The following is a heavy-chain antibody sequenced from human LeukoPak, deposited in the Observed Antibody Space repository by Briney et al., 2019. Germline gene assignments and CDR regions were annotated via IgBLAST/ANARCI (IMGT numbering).Heavy chain of an antibody. D-gene: IGHD3-10*01. CDR3: ARVLRGSSAFEI. V-gene: IGHV1-2*02. CDR2: INPSSGGT. Sequence: ASVKVSCKASGYNFNVYYINRVRQAPGQGLEWMGWINPSSGGTYYAQRFKGRVTMTRDTSVSTAYMELNSLTSDDTAVYFCARVLRGSSAFEIWGRGTMVTVSS. CDR1: GYNFNVYY. J-gene: IGHJ3*02.